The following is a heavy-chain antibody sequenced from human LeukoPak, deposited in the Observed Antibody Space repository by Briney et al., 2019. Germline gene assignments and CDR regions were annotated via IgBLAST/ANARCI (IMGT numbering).Heavy chain of an antibody. CDR1: GYTFTSYY. CDR3: ARPQYGSGWTYDAFDI. V-gene: IGHV1-46*01. Sequence: ASVKVSCKASGYTFTSYYMHWVRQAPGQGLEWMGIINPSGGSTSYAQKFQGRVTMTGDTSTSTVYMELSSLRSEDTAVYYCARPQYGSGWTYDAFDIWGQGTMVTVSS. D-gene: IGHD6-19*01. J-gene: IGHJ3*02. CDR2: INPSGGST.